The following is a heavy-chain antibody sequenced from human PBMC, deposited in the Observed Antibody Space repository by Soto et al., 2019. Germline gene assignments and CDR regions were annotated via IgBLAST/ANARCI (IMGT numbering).Heavy chain of an antibody. CDR1: GFTFSSYS. V-gene: IGHV3-21*01. CDR3: ARGPIIAMVRGVINWFDP. J-gene: IGHJ5*02. CDR2: ISRSSSYI. Sequence: LRLSCAASGFTFSSYSMNWVRQAPGKGLEWVSSISRSSSYIYYADSVKGRFTISRDNAKNSLYLQMNSLRAEDTAVYYCARGPIIAMVRGVINWFDPWGQGTLVTVSS. D-gene: IGHD3-10*01.